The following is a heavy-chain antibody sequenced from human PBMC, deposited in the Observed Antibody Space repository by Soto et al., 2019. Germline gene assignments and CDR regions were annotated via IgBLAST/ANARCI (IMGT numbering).Heavy chain of an antibody. CDR2: ISYDGSNK. CDR1: GFTFSSYG. V-gene: IGHV3-30*03. D-gene: IGHD2-15*01. J-gene: IGHJ3*02. Sequence: PGRSLRHSCAASGFTFSSYGMHWVRQAPGKGLEWVALISYDGSNKYYADSVKGRFTISRDNSKNTLSLQMNSLRAEDTAVYYCARDQRYCSGGTCYSGHAFDIWGQGTMVTVSS. CDR3: ARDQRYCSGGTCYSGHAFDI.